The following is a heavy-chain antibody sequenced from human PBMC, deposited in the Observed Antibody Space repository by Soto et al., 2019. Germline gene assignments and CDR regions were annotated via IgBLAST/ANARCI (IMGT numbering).Heavy chain of an antibody. Sequence: GGSLRLSCAASGFTVSSNYMSWVRQAPGKGLEWVSVIYSGGTIYYADSVKGRFTISRDNAKNSLYLQMDSLRAEDTAVYYCARDRKRGYSGYDLGFYYYYYMDVWGKGTTVTVSS. CDR1: GFTVSSNY. CDR2: IYSGGTI. V-gene: IGHV3-53*01. CDR3: ARDRKRGYSGYDLGFYYYYYMDV. D-gene: IGHD5-12*01. J-gene: IGHJ6*03.